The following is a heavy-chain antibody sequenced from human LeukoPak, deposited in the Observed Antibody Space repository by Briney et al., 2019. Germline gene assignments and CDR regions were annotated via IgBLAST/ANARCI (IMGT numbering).Heavy chain of an antibody. V-gene: IGHV4-38-2*01. CDR3: ARGVAASSGWYLDAFDI. CDR1: GYSISSGFY. Sequence: SETLSLTCAVSGYSISSGFYWGWIRQPPGKGLEWIGSIFHGGSTYYNPSLKSRVTISVDTSKNLFSLKLSSVTAADTAVYYCARGVAASSGWYLDAFDIWGQGTMVTVSS. D-gene: IGHD6-19*01. CDR2: IFHGGST. J-gene: IGHJ3*02.